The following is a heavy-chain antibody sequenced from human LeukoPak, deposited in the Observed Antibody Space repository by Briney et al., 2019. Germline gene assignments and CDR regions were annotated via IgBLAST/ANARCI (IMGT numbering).Heavy chain of an antibody. J-gene: IGHJ4*02. CDR2: ISPSGSTI. CDR1: GFTFSDYY. D-gene: IGHD1-26*01. Sequence: GGSLRLSCAASGFTFSDYYMTWIRQTPGKGLEWVSYISPSGSTIYYADSVKGRFTLSRDNANNSLYLQMNSLRAEDTAVYYCARDPLTIVGATAYYFDWWGQGTLVTVSS. V-gene: IGHV3-11*01. CDR3: ARDPLTIVGATAYYFDW.